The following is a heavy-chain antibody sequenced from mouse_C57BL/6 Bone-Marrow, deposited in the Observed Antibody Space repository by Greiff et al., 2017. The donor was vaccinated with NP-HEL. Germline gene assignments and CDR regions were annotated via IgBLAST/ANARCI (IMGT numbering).Heavy chain of an antibody. D-gene: IGHD3-1*01. CDR2: IYPGSGST. J-gene: IGHJ4*01. CDR1: GYTFTSYW. CDR3: ANGGLYYYAMDY. Sequence: QVQLQQSGAELVKPGASVKMSCKASGYTFTSYWITWVKQRPGQGLEWIGDIYPGSGSTNYNEKFKSKATLTVDTSSSTAYMQLSSLTSEDSAVYYCANGGLYYYAMDYWGQGTSVTVSS. V-gene: IGHV1-55*01.